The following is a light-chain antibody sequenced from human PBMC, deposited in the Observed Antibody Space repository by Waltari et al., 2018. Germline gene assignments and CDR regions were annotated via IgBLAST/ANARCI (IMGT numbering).Light chain of an antibody. V-gene: IGLV2-14*01. CDR3: SSYTSSSTPWV. CDR2: EVS. J-gene: IGLJ3*02. Sequence: QSALTQPASVSGSPGQSIPVSCTGTRSDVGSFNYVSWYQQHPGKAPKLMIYEVSNRPSGVSNRFSGSKSGNTASLTISGLQAEDEADYYCSSYTSSSTPWVFGGGTKVTVL. CDR1: RSDVGSFNY.